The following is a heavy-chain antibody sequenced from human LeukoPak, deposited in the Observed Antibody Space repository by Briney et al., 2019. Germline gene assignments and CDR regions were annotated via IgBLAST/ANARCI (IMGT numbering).Heavy chain of an antibody. D-gene: IGHD1-14*01. CDR2: ISSSGSTI. CDR1: GFTFSNYW. Sequence: PGGSLRLSCAASGFTFSNYWMSWVRQAPGKGLECVSYISSSGSTIYYADSVKGRFTISRDNAKNSLYLQMNSLRAEDTAIYYCARAPGGYYYMDVWGKGTTVTISS. V-gene: IGHV3-48*03. CDR3: ARAPGGYYYMDV. J-gene: IGHJ6*03.